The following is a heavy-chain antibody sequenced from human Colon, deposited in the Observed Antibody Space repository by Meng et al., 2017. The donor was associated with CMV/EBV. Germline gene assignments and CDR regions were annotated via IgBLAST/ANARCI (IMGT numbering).Heavy chain of an antibody. CDR2: ISSSGSTI. CDR1: GFTFSNYW. V-gene: IGHV3-48*04. J-gene: IGHJ4*02. CDR3: ARGRQYQLPLDY. D-gene: IGHD2-2*01. Sequence: GGSLRLSCAASGFTFSNYWMNWVRQAPGKGLEWVSYISSSGSTIYYADSVKGRFTISRDNAKNSLYLQMNSLRAEDTAVYYCARGRQYQLPLDYWGQGTLVTVSS.